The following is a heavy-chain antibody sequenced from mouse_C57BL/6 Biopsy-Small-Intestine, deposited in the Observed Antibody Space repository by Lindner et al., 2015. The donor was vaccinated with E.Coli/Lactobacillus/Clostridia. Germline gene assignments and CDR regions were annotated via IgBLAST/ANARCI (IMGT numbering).Heavy chain of an antibody. V-gene: IGHV1-81*01. Sequence: VQLQESGAELARPGASVTLSCKASGYTFTSYGISWVKQRTGQGLEWIGEIYPRSGNTYYNEKFKGKATLTADKSSSTAYMELRSLTSEDSAVYFCARKGGLTSGYFDYWGQGTTLTVSS. D-gene: IGHD1-3*01. CDR2: IYPRSGNT. J-gene: IGHJ2*01. CDR3: ARKGGLTSGYFDY. CDR1: GYTFTSYG.